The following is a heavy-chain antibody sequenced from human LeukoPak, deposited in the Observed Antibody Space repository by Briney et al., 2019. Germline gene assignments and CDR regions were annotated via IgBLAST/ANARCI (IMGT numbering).Heavy chain of an antibody. Sequence: PGGSLTLSCAASGFIFSSYSMNWVRQAPGKGLEWVSSISSSSSYIYYADSVKGRFTISRDNAKNSLYPQMNSLRAEDTAVYYCARSREMATMSYWGQGTLVTVSS. J-gene: IGHJ4*02. D-gene: IGHD5-24*01. CDR1: GFIFSSYS. CDR2: ISSSSSYI. CDR3: ARSREMATMSY. V-gene: IGHV3-21*01.